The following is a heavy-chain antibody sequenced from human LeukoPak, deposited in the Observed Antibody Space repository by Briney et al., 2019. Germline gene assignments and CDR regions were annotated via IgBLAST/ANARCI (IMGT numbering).Heavy chain of an antibody. CDR1: GFTFGSYW. CDR3: ARIHYYGSGSPLGFFDY. V-gene: IGHV3-7*01. Sequence: PGGSLRLSCAASGFTFGSYWMTWVRQAPGKGLEWVANIKQDGSEKSYVDSVKGRFTISRDNARNSLFLQMNSLRAEDTAVYYCARIHYYGSGSPLGFFDYWGQGTLVTVSS. D-gene: IGHD3-10*01. J-gene: IGHJ4*02. CDR2: IKQDGSEK.